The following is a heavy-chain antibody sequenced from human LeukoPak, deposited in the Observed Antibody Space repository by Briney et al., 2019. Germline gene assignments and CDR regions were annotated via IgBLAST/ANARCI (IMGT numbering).Heavy chain of an antibody. V-gene: IGHV3-21*01. CDR2: ISSSSSYI. D-gene: IGHD6-13*01. J-gene: IGHJ4*02. CDR1: GFTFSSYS. CDR3: AGYSSSWPIDY. Sequence: PGGPLRLSCAASGFTFSSYSMNWVRQAPGKGLEWVSSISSSSSYIYYADSVKGRFTISRDDAKNSLYLQMNSLRAEDTAVYYCAGYSSSWPIDYWGQGTLVTVSS.